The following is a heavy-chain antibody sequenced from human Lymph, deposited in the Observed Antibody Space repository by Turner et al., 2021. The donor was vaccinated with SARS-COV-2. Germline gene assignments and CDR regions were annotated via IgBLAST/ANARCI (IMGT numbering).Heavy chain of an antibody. CDR3: ARGRYSGGGMDV. Sequence: QVQLVQSGAEVKKPGASVKVPCKASGYTFTSYDINWVRQATGQGLEWMGWMNPNMGNTGYEQKFQGRVTMTRNNPINTAYMELSTLRSEDTAVYYCARGRYSGGGMDVWGQGTTVTVSS. D-gene: IGHD1-26*01. CDR1: GYTFTSYD. J-gene: IGHJ6*02. CDR2: MNPNMGNT. V-gene: IGHV1-8*01.